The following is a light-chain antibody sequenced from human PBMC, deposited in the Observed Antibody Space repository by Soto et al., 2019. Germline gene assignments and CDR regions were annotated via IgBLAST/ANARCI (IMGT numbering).Light chain of an antibody. CDR1: SSTIGSNN. Sequence: QSVLTQPPSASGTPGQRVTVSCSGSSSTIGSNNVAWYKKLAGSAPKLLIYENDQRPSWVPDRFSGSKSGTSASLAISGLRPEDEATYYCSTWDDSLSSVLFGGGTKVTVL. V-gene: IGLV1-47*01. CDR3: STWDDSLSSVL. CDR2: END. J-gene: IGLJ2*01.